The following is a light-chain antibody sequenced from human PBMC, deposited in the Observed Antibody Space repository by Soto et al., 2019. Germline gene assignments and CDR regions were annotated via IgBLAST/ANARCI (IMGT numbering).Light chain of an antibody. CDR1: SSNIGAGYV. CDR2: GNS. Sequence: QPVLTQPPSVSGAPGQRVTISCTGSSSNIGAGYVVHWYQHLPGTAPRLLIYGNSNRPSGVPDRFSGSKSGTSASLAITGLQTEDEADDYCQSFDSGRRGEVFGGGTKLTVL. V-gene: IGLV1-40*01. J-gene: IGLJ3*02. CDR3: QSFDSGRRGEV.